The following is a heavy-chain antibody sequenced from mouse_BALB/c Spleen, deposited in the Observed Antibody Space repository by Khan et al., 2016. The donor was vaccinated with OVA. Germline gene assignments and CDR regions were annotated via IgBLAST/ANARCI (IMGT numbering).Heavy chain of an antibody. CDR1: GFSLTSYG. J-gene: IGHJ4*01. D-gene: IGHD2-3*01. V-gene: IGHV2-9*02. CDR3: ARGDGYYEDAMDY. CDR2: IWAGGST. Sequence: VQLQESGPGLVAPSQSLSITCTVSGFSLTSYGLHWVRHPPGKGLAWLGVIWAGGSTNYNSALMSRLSISKDNSKSQVFLKMNSLQTDDTAMYYGARGDGYYEDAMDYWGQGTAVTVSS.